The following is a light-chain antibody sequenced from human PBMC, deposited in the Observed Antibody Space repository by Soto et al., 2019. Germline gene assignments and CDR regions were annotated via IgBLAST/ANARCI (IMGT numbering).Light chain of an antibody. CDR1: ESVSNN. J-gene: IGKJ1*01. V-gene: IGKV3-15*01. CDR2: GAS. Sequence: EIVMTQSPATLSVSPGERATLSCRASESVSNNLAWYQQKPGQAPRLLIYGASTRATGIPARFSGSGSGTEFTLTITGLQSEDFAVYYCQQYDNWTPWAFGQGTQVEI. CDR3: QQYDNWTPWA.